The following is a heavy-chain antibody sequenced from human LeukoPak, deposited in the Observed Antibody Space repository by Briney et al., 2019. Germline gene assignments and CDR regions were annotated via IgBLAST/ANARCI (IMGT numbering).Heavy chain of an antibody. CDR2: IIPIFGTA. CDR1: GGTFSSYA. Sequence: SVNVSCKASGGTFSSYAISWVRQAPGQGLEWMGGIIPIFGTANYAQKFQGRVTITADESTSTAYMELRSLRSDDTAVYYCARDASGYFDYWGQGTLVTVSS. V-gene: IGHV1-69*13. J-gene: IGHJ4*02. CDR3: ARDASGYFDY.